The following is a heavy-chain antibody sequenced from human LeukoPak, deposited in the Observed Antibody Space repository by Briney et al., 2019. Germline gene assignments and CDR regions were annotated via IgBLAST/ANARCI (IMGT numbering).Heavy chain of an antibody. Sequence: GGSLRLSCAASGFTFSSYEMNWVRQAPGKGLEWVSYISSSGTTIYYADSVKGRFTISRDNAKNTLYLQMNSLRAEDTAVYYCAARIAAVLYAFDIWGQGTMVTVSS. D-gene: IGHD6-13*01. CDR3: AARIAAVLYAFDI. J-gene: IGHJ3*02. V-gene: IGHV3-48*03. CDR2: ISSSGTTI. CDR1: GFTFSSYE.